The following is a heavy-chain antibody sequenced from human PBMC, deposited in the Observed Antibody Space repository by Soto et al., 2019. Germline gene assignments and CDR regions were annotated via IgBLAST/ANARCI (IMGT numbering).Heavy chain of an antibody. CDR2: ISDSGGST. Sequence: EVQLLESGGGLVQPGGSLRLSCAASGFTFSSYAMSWVRQAPGKGLEWVSGISDSGGSTYYADSVKGRFTISRDNSKNTLYLQVNSLRAEDTVVYYCANGCGGTCYSRIHYWGQGTLVTVSS. J-gene: IGHJ4*02. D-gene: IGHD2-15*01. CDR1: GFTFSSYA. CDR3: ANGCGGTCYSRIHY. V-gene: IGHV3-23*01.